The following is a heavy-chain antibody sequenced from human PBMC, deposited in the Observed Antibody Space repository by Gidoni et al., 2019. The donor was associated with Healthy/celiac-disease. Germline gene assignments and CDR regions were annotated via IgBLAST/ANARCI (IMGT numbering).Heavy chain of an antibody. CDR2: ISYDGSNK. CDR1: GFTFGSYG. CDR3: AKDLYIVVVPAAVDYYYYGMDV. V-gene: IGHV3-30*18. Sequence: QVQLVESGGGVVQPGRSLRLSCAASGFTFGSYGMHWVRQAQGKGLEWLAVISYDGSNKYYADSVKGRFTISRDNSKNTLYLQMNSLRAEDTAVYYCAKDLYIVVVPAAVDYYYYGMDVWGQGTTVTVSS. D-gene: IGHD2-2*01. J-gene: IGHJ6*02.